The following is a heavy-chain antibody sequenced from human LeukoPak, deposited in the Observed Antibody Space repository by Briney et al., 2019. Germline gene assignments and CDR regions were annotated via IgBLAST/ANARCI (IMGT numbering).Heavy chain of an antibody. Sequence: PGGSLRLSCTASGFTFGDYAMSWIRQAPGKGLEWVSYISSSGSTIYYADSVKGRFTISRDNAKNSLYLQMNSLRAEDTAVYYCARVGLWFGEFPFDYWGQGTLVTVSS. CDR2: ISSSGSTI. V-gene: IGHV3-11*01. D-gene: IGHD3-10*01. J-gene: IGHJ4*02. CDR1: GFTFGDYA. CDR3: ARVGLWFGEFPFDY.